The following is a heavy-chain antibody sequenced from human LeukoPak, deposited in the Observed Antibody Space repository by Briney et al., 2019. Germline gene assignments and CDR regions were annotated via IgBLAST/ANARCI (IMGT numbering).Heavy chain of an antibody. V-gene: IGHV3-30*02. CDR1: GFTFSSFW. D-gene: IGHD1-1*01. J-gene: IGHJ6*03. Sequence: GGSLRLSCVASGFTFSSFWMSWVRQAPGKGLEWVAFIRYDGSNKYYADSVKGRFTISRDNSKNTLYLQMNSLRAEDTAVYYCAKDTTRGSPYYMDVWGKGTTVTVSS. CDR3: AKDTTRGSPYYMDV. CDR2: IRYDGSNK.